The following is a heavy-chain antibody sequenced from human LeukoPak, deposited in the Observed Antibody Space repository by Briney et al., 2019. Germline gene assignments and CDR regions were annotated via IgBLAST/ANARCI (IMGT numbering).Heavy chain of an antibody. Sequence: AAGKVSCKASGYTFTSYDINWVRQATGQGLEWMGWMNPISGNTGSAQKFQGRVSMARNNPIGTAYMELSSLRSEDTAVYYCARVGYDSSGYYLHDYWGQGTLVTVSS. CDR1: GYTFTSYD. D-gene: IGHD3-22*01. V-gene: IGHV1-8*01. CDR2: MNPISGNT. CDR3: ARVGYDSSGYYLHDY. J-gene: IGHJ4*02.